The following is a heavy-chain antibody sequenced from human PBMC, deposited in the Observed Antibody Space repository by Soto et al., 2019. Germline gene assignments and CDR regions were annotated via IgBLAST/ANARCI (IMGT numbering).Heavy chain of an antibody. D-gene: IGHD3-3*01. CDR1: GGSISSGDYY. V-gene: IGHV4-30-4*01. J-gene: IGHJ4*02. CDR2: IYYSGST. CDR3: ARGPRVLRFLEWYGSGFDY. Sequence: NPSETLSLTCTVSGGSISSGDYYWSWIRQPPGKGLEWIGYIYYSGSTYYNPSLKSRVTISVDTSKNQFSLKLSSVTAADTAVYYCARGPRVLRFLEWYGSGFDYWGQGTLVTVSS.